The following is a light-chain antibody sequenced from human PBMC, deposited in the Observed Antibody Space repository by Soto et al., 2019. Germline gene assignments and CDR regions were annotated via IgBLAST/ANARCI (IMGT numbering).Light chain of an antibody. CDR2: GAS. CDR3: QQYDDWPPRT. J-gene: IGKJ1*01. CDR1: QSVNSN. Sequence: EIVMTQSPATLSVSPGERATLSCRASQSVNSNLAWYQQKPGQAPRLLIYGASTRATGIPARFSGSGSGTEFTLTITGLQSEDFAVYYCQQYDDWPPRTFGQGTRIEIQ. V-gene: IGKV3-15*01.